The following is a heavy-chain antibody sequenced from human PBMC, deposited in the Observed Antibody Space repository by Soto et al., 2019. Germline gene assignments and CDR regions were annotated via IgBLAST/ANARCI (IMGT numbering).Heavy chain of an antibody. D-gene: IGHD6-13*01. CDR1: GASVSTSTYH. J-gene: IGHJ6*02. CDR2: VYYDGSP. CDR3: ARHGAAVLYYYGMDV. V-gene: IGHV4-39*01. Sequence: QLQLQESGPGLVKPSETLSLTCTISGASVSTSTYHWGWMRQPPGKGLEWIGTVYYDGSPYYNPSLKSRVTISVDTSMNHFSLKVTSVTAADTAVYYCARHGAAVLYYYGMDVWGQGTTVTVSS.